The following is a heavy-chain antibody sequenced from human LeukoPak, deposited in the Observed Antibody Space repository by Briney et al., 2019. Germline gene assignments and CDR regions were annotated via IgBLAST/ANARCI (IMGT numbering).Heavy chain of an antibody. J-gene: IGHJ4*02. D-gene: IGHD3-10*01. CDR3: ARGLRLLWFGELAETHFDY. Sequence: ASVKVSFKASGYTFTGYYMHWVRQAPGQGLEWMGWINPNSGGTNYAQKFQGRVTMTRDTSISTAYMELSRLRSDDTAVYYCARGLRLLWFGELAETHFDYWGQGTLVTVSS. V-gene: IGHV1-2*02. CDR1: GYTFTGYY. CDR2: INPNSGGT.